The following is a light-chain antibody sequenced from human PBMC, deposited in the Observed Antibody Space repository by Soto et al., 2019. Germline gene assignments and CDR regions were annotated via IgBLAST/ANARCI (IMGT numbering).Light chain of an antibody. V-gene: IGLV1-36*01. CDR1: SSNIGNNA. Sequence: QSALTQPPSVSEAPRQRVTISCSGSSSNIGNNAVNWYQQLPGKAPKLLIYYDDLLPSGVSDRFSGSKSGTSASLAIRGLQSEDEADYYCAAWDDSLNGPVFGGGTQLTVL. CDR2: YDD. J-gene: IGLJ2*01. CDR3: AAWDDSLNGPV.